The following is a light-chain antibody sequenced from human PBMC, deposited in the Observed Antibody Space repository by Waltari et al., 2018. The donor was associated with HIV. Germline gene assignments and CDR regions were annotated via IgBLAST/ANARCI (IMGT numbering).Light chain of an antibody. CDR1: YSNIGSDN. J-gene: IGLJ1*01. V-gene: IGLV1-47*01. Sequence: QSVLTQPPSASGTPGQRVTISCSGSYSNIGSDNVYWYQHLPGTAPKLLIYKNIQRPSGVPDRCSGSKSGASAYLAISGLRSEDEADYYCTGWDASLSEYVFGPGTRVTV. CDR3: TGWDASLSEYV. CDR2: KNI.